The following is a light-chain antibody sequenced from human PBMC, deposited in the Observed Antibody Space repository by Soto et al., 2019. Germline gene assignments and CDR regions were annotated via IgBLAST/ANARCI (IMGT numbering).Light chain of an antibody. Sequence: EIVLTQSPGALSLSPGERATLSCRVSQSVSNTYLAWYQQKPGQPPRLLIYGTSKRAPGIPDRFSASGSVTDFTLSINRLEPEDLAVYYCQQYGGSPPDTFGQGTKLEIK. CDR3: QQYGGSPPDT. V-gene: IGKV3-20*01. J-gene: IGKJ2*01. CDR2: GTS. CDR1: QSVSNTY.